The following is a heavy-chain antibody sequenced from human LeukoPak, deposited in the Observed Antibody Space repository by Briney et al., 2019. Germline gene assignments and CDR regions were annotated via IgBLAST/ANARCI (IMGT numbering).Heavy chain of an antibody. D-gene: IGHD6-19*01. Sequence: SETLSLTCAVSGGSTSSGGYSWSWIRQPPGKGLEWIGYIYHSGSTYYNPSLKSRVTISVDTSKNQFSLKLSSVTAADTAVYYCARHVYSSGWLFDYWGQGTLVTVSS. CDR2: IYHSGST. J-gene: IGHJ4*02. CDR3: ARHVYSSGWLFDY. V-gene: IGHV4-30-2*01. CDR1: GGSTSSGGYS.